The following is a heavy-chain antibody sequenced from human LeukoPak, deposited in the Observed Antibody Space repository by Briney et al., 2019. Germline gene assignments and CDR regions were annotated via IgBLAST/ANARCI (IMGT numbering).Heavy chain of an antibody. Sequence: SETLSLTCTVSGYSISGGYYWGWIRQPPGKGLEWIGSIYHSGSTYYNPSLKSRVTISVDTSKNQFSLKLSSVTAADTAVYYCARSVVTATDYFDYWGQGTLVTVSS. CDR3: ARSVVTATDYFDY. V-gene: IGHV4-38-2*02. CDR1: GYSISGGYY. CDR2: IYHSGST. J-gene: IGHJ4*02. D-gene: IGHD2-21*02.